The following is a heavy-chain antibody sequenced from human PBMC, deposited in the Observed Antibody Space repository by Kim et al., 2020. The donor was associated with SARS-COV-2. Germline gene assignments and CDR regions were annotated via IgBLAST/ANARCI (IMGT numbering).Heavy chain of an antibody. CDR3: ARGSPILFRPYYYDSSGYTPFDY. Sequence: GGSLRLSCAASGFTFSSYWMSWVRQAPGKGLEWVANIKQDGSEKYYVDSVKGRFTISRDNAKNSLYLQMNSLRAEDTAVYYCARGSPILFRPYYYDSSGYTPFDYWGQGTLVTVSS. CDR1: GFTFSSYW. D-gene: IGHD3-22*01. CDR2: IKQDGSEK. V-gene: IGHV3-7*03. J-gene: IGHJ4*02.